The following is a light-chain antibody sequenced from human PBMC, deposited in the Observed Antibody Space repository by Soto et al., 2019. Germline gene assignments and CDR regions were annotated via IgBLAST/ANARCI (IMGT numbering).Light chain of an antibody. Sequence: DIQMTQSPSTLSASVGDRVTITCRASQSISKWLAWHQQKPGKAPKLLIYDTSSLQSGVPSRFSGSGSGTEFTLTISSLQPDDSATYYCQQYNSNSWTFGQGTKVDI. J-gene: IGKJ1*01. CDR1: QSISKW. CDR3: QQYNSNSWT. CDR2: DTS. V-gene: IGKV1-5*01.